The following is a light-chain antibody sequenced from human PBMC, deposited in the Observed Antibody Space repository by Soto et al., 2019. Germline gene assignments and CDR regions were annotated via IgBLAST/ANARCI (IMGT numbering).Light chain of an antibody. CDR1: QSVLYSSNNKNY. Sequence: DIVMTQSPDSLAVSLGERATINCKSSQSVLYSSNNKNYLAWYQQKPGQPPKLLIYWASTRESGVPDRFSGSESGTDFTLTISSLQAEDVAVYYCQQYYSTPHTFGPGTKVDIK. J-gene: IGKJ3*01. CDR3: QQYYSTPHT. CDR2: WAS. V-gene: IGKV4-1*01.